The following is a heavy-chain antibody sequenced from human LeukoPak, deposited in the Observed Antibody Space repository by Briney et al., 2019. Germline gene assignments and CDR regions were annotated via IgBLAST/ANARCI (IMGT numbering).Heavy chain of an antibody. D-gene: IGHD3-9*01. CDR3: ARVYYDILTGYYTTFP. CDR1: GGSISSYY. V-gene: IGHV4-59*01. J-gene: IGHJ5*02. Sequence: SETLSLTCTVSGGSISSYYWSWIRQPPGKGLEWIGYIYYSGSTNYNPSLKSRVTISVDTSKNQFSLKLSSVTAADTAVYYCARVYYDILTGYYTTFPWGQGTLVTVSS. CDR2: IYYSGST.